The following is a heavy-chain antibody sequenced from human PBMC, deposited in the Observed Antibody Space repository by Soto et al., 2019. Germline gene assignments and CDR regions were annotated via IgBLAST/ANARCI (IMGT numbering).Heavy chain of an antibody. CDR1: GFTFSSYG. D-gene: IGHD4-4*01. J-gene: IGHJ6*02. CDR3: AKGWYSNYYYYYGMDV. V-gene: IGHV3-30*18. CDR2: ISYDGSNK. Sequence: QVQLVESGGGVVQPGRSLRLSCAASGFTFSSYGMHWVRQAPGKGLEWVAVISYDGSNKYYADSVKGRFTISRDNSKNXLYLQMNSLRAEDTAVYYCAKGWYSNYYYYYGMDVWGQGTTVTVSS.